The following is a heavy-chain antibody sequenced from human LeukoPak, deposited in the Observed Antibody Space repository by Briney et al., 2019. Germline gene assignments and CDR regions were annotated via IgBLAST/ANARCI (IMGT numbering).Heavy chain of an antibody. D-gene: IGHD1-26*01. V-gene: IGHV1-69*13. CDR3: ARGVGIVGATHFEY. J-gene: IGHJ4*02. CDR2: FIPLFGTA. Sequence: ASVKVSCKASGGTFSNYAISWVRQAPGQGLEWMGGFIPLFGTANYAQKFQGRVTITADESTTTGYMELSSLRSEDTAVYFCARGVGIVGATHFEYWGQGTLVTVSS. CDR1: GGTFSNYA.